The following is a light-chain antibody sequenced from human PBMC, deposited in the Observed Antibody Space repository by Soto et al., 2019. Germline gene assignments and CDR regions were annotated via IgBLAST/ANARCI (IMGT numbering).Light chain of an antibody. CDR3: RQQSSCYPVT. V-gene: IGKV3-11*01. J-gene: IGKJ4*01. Sequence: EIVLTQSPATLSLSPGERATLSCRASHSINSHLAWYQQKPGQAPRLLIYDAANRATGIPARCSGSGSGTDFTLPISSLEHEDFGVDYYRQQSSCYPVTFGGGTKVDIK. CDR1: HSINSH. CDR2: DAA.